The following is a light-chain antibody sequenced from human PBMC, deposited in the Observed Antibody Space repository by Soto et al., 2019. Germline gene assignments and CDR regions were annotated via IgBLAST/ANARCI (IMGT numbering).Light chain of an antibody. V-gene: IGKV3-20*01. Sequence: EIVLTQSPGTLSLSPGERTTLSCRASQSISSSYLAWYQQKPGQAPRLLVYGASSRATGIPDRFSGSGSGKDVTLTISRLEPEDFALYYCQQYSSTFWTLGQGTKVEIK. CDR1: QSISSSY. CDR3: QQYSSTFWT. CDR2: GAS. J-gene: IGKJ1*01.